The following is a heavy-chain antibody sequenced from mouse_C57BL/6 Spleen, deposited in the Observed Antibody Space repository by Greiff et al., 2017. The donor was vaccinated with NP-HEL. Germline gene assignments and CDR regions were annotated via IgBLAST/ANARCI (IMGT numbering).Heavy chain of an antibody. V-gene: IGHV1-64*01. D-gene: IGHD2-4*01. J-gene: IGHJ2*01. CDR3: ARSGYDYALDYFDY. Sequence: QVQLKQPGAELVKPGASVKLSCKASGYTFTSYWMHWVKQRPGQGLEWIGMIHPNSGSTNYNEKFKSKATLTVDKSSSTAYMQLSSLTSEDSAVYYCARSGYDYALDYFDYWGQGTTLTVSS. CDR2: IHPNSGST. CDR1: GYTFTSYW.